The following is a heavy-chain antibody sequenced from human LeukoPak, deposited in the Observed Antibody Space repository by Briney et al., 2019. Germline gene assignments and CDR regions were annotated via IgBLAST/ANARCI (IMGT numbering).Heavy chain of an antibody. Sequence: PGGSLRLSCAASGFTFDDYAMHWVRQAPGKGLEWVSGISWNSGSIGYADSVKGRFTISRDNAKNSLYLQMNSLRAEDTALYYCAKDLNGDYGFDYWGQGTLVTVPS. CDR1: GFTFDDYA. CDR2: ISWNSGSI. V-gene: IGHV3-9*01. D-gene: IGHD4-17*01. CDR3: AKDLNGDYGFDY. J-gene: IGHJ4*02.